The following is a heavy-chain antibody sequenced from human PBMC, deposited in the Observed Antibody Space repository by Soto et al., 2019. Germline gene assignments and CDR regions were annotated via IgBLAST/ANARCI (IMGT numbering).Heavy chain of an antibody. Sequence: ASVKVSCKASGYTFTSYGISWVRQAPGQGLEWMGWISAYNGNINYAQKLQGRVAKATDTSTSTAYMEVRSLGSDDTAAYYCARDLRGLKVLGGCMDVWGQGTTVTVSS. V-gene: IGHV1-18*01. D-gene: IGHD2-8*01. CDR3: ARDLRGLKVLGGCMDV. CDR2: ISAYNGNI. J-gene: IGHJ6*02. CDR1: GYTFTSYG.